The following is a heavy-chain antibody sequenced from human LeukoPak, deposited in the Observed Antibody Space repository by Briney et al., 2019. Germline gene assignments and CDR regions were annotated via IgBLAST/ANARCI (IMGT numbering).Heavy chain of an antibody. J-gene: IGHJ4*02. CDR1: GFTFSRHG. Sequence: GRSLRLSCAPSGFTFSRHGMHWVRQAPGKGLEWVAIISNDGSRKYYAHSVEGRFTISRDNSKNTLYLQMNSLRAEDTAVYYCAKDLSYGSGRPADYWGQGTLVTVSS. D-gene: IGHD3-10*01. CDR2: ISNDGSRK. CDR3: AKDLSYGSGRPADY. V-gene: IGHV3-30*18.